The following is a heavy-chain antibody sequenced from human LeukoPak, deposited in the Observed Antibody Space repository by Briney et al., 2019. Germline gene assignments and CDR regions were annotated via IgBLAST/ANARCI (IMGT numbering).Heavy chain of an antibody. CDR2: ISAYNGNT. J-gene: IGHJ3*02. CDR1: RYTFTIYG. Sequence: ASVKVSCTASRYTFTIYGISCVRQAPGQGLESMGCISAYNGNTNYAQKLQGRVTMTTDTSTRTAYMELRSRRSDDTAVYYCARVLTGDAFDIWGQGTMVTVSS. CDR3: ARVLTGDAFDI. V-gene: IGHV1-18*01.